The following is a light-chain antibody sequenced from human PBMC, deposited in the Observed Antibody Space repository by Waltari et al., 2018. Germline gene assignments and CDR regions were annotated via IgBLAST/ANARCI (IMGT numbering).Light chain of an antibody. V-gene: IGLV1-44*01. CDR3: ATWDDGLSGVV. CDR1: RSNIGSNT. Sequence: QSVLTQPPSASGTPGQRVTISCSGSRSNIGSNTVTWYQHLPGTAPKLLIYLNNRRPSGVPDRFSGSKSGTSASLAISGLQSEDEALYYCATWDDGLSGVVFGGGTKVTVL. J-gene: IGLJ3*02. CDR2: LNN.